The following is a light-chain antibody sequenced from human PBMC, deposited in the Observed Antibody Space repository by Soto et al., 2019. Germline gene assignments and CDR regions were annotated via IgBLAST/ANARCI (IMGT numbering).Light chain of an antibody. CDR1: QSIDDW. V-gene: IGKV1-5*03. Sequence: DIQMTQSPSTLSASVGDRVTITCRASQSIDDWLAWYQQKPGKAPKLLIYTASSLQSGVPSRFSGSGSGTEFTLTISSLQPDDFATYYCQHWTDYSWTFGQGTKVEVK. CDR2: TAS. CDR3: QHWTDYSWT. J-gene: IGKJ1*01.